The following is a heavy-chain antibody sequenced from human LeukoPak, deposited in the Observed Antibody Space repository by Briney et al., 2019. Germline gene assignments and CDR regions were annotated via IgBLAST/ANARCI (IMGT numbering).Heavy chain of an antibody. D-gene: IGHD3-16*02. CDR3: ARVVSRIVTGPDY. V-gene: IGHV1-2*02. CDR1: GYTFTGYY. CDR2: INPNSGGT. Sequence: GASVKVSCKASGYTFTGYYMHWVRQAPGQGLEWMGWINPNSGGTNYAQKFQGRVTMTRDTSISTAYMELSRLRSDDTAVYYCARVVSRIVTGPDYWGQGTLVTVSS. J-gene: IGHJ4*02.